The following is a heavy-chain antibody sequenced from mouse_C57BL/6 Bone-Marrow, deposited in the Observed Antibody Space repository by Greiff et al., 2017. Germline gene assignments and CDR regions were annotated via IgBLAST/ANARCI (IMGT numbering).Heavy chain of an antibody. J-gene: IGHJ1*03. D-gene: IGHD1-1*01. V-gene: IGHV1-82*01. CDR2: IYPGDGDT. CDR1: GYAFSSSW. Sequence: VQLQQSGPELVKPGASVKISCKASGYAFSSSWMNWVKQRPGQGLEWIGRIYPGDGDTNYNGKFKGKATLTVDKSSSTAYMQLSSLTSEDSAVYFCARAGSSYRYFDVWGTGTTVTVSS. CDR3: ARAGSSYRYFDV.